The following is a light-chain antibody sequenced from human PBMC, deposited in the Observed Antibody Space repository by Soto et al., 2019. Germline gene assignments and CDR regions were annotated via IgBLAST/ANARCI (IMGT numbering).Light chain of an antibody. CDR1: QDIRNY. Sequence: DIQMTQSPSSLSASVGDRLTITCRARQDIRNYLAWFQQRPGEAPKSLIYRASHLQSGVPSKFSGSASGTDFTLTINSLQPEDSATYYCLQYNTYPWTFGQGTKVEI. CDR3: LQYNTYPWT. J-gene: IGKJ1*01. V-gene: IGKV1-16*02. CDR2: RAS.